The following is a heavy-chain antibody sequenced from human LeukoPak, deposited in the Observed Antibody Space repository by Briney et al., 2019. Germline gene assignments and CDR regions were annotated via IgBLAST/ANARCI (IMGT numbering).Heavy chain of an antibody. V-gene: IGHV6-1*01. CDR1: GDSVSSKSVS. Sequence: SQTLSLTCAISGDSVSSKSVSWSWMRQSPSSGLEYLGRTRYRSTWNTFYSLSVEGRITITADTSRNEVSHRLRCVTPEDTALYYCVRDFNWAFDYWGQGTLVTVSS. CDR3: VRDFNWAFDY. CDR2: TRYRSTWNT. D-gene: IGHD3-16*01. J-gene: IGHJ4*02.